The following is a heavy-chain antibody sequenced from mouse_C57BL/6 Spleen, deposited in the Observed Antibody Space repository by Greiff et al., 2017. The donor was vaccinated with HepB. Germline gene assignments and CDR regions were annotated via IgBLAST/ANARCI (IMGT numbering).Heavy chain of an antibody. D-gene: IGHD2-2*01. CDR2: ISDGGSYT. V-gene: IGHV5-4*01. J-gene: IGHJ2*01. Sequence: EVQRVESGGGLVKPGGSLKLSCAASGFTFSSYAMSWVRQTPEKRLEWVATISDGGSYTYYPDNVKGRFTISRDNAKNNLYLQMSHLKSEDTAMYYCARESSMVTRYFDYWGQGTTLTVSS. CDR1: GFTFSSYA. CDR3: ARESSMVTRYFDY.